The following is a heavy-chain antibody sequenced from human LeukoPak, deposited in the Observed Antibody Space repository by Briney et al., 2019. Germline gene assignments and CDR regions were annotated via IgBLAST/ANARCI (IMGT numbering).Heavy chain of an antibody. CDR1: GGSISSYY. Sequence: SETLSLTCTVSGGSISSYYWSWIRQPPGKGLEWIGYIYYSGSTNYNPSLKSRVTISVDTSKNQFSLKLRSVTAADTAVYYCARGSGDYARADYWGQGTLATVSS. J-gene: IGHJ4*02. D-gene: IGHD4-17*01. CDR2: IYYSGST. CDR3: ARGSGDYARADY. V-gene: IGHV4-59*01.